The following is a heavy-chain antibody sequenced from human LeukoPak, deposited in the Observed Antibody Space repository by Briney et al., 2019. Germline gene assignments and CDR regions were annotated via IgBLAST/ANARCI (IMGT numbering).Heavy chain of an antibody. V-gene: IGHV3-33*06. D-gene: IGHD6-13*01. CDR1: GFNFNIIG. J-gene: IGHJ4*02. CDR2: LWANGNTA. CDR3: VKESAADATFHFDY. Sequence: PGGSLRLSCAASGFNFNIIGMHWVRQVPGNGLEWVAVLWANGNTAHYADSVKGRFTISRDSSENTLYLPMNSLRSEDTAVYYCVKESAADATFHFDYWGQGTLVTVSS.